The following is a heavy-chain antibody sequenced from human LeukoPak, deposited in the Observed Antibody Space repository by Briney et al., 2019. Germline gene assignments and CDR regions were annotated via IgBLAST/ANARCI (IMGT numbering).Heavy chain of an antibody. CDR1: GFTFSSYA. V-gene: IGHV3-30-3*01. CDR2: ISYDGSNK. J-gene: IGHJ4*02. D-gene: IGHD5-24*01. Sequence: PGRSLRLSCAASGFTFSSYAMHWVRQAPGKGLEWVAVISYDGSNKYYADSVKGRFTISRDNSKNTLYLQMNSLRAEDTAVYYCARDVGYNWLEIDYWGQGTLVTVSS. CDR3: ARDVGYNWLEIDY.